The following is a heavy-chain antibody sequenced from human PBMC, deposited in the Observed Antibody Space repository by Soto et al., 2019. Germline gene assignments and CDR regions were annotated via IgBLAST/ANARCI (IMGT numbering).Heavy chain of an antibody. V-gene: IGHV1-2*04. CDR3: ARSEDRGYSGYDSVSSSWSNYYYYGMDV. CDR2: INPNSGGT. D-gene: IGHD5-12*01. J-gene: IGHJ6*02. CDR1: GYTFTGYY. Sequence: SVKGSCKASGYTFTGYYMHWVRQAPGQGLEWMGWINPNSGGTNYAQKFQGWVTMTRDTSISTAYMELSRLRSDDTAVYYCARSEDRGYSGYDSVSSSWSNYYYYGMDVWGQGTTVTVSS.